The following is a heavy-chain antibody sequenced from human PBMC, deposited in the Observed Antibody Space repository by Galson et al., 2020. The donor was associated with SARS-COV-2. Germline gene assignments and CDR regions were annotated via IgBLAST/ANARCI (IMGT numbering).Heavy chain of an antibody. Sequence: ASVTVSCKTSGYPFTSYGISWVRQAPGQGLEWMGWISPYNAYTNYAQNLQGRVTMTRDTSTSTAYMELRSLRSDDTAVYYCARGTWNDIDYWGQGTLGTVSS. V-gene: IGHV1-18*01. CDR1: GYPFTSYG. CDR2: ISPYNAYT. D-gene: IGHD1-1*01. CDR3: ARGTWNDIDY. J-gene: IGHJ4*02.